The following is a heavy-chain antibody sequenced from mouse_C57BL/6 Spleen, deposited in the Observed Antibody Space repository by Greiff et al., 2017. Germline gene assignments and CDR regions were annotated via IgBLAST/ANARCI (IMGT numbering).Heavy chain of an antibody. J-gene: IGHJ3*01. CDR3: ARADYSLSWFAY. CDR1: GYAFTNYL. Sequence: QVQLQQSGAELVRPGTSVKVSCKASGYAFTNYLIEWVKRRPGQGLEWIGVINPGSGGTHYNEKFKGKATLTADKSSSTAYMQLSSLTSEDSAVYFCARADYSLSWFAYWGQGTLVTVSA. CDR2: INPGSGGT. D-gene: IGHD2-12*01. V-gene: IGHV1-54*01.